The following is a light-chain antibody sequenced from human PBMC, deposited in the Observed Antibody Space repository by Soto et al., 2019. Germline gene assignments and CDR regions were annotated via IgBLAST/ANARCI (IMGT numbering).Light chain of an antibody. Sequence: QPVLTQPASVSGSPGQSITVSCTGTSSDVGGHNYVSWFQQHPGQAPKLLIYEVTTRPSGVSTRFSGSKSGNTASLTISGLQTEDEADYYCSSYTSSSTWVFGGGTKVTVL. V-gene: IGLV2-14*01. CDR3: SSYTSSSTWV. CDR2: EVT. CDR1: SSDVGGHNY. J-gene: IGLJ3*02.